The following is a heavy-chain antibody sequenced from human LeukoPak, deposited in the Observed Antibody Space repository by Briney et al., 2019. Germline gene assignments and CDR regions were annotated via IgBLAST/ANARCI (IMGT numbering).Heavy chain of an antibody. D-gene: IGHD6-13*01. Sequence: SETLSLTCAVYGGSFSGYYWSWIRQPPGKGLEWIGEINHSGSTNYNPSLKSRVTISVDTSKNQFSLKLSSVTAADTAVYYCARDGAAAAGRYFDYWGQGSLVTVSS. CDR2: INHSGST. J-gene: IGHJ4*02. V-gene: IGHV4-34*01. CDR1: GGSFSGYY. CDR3: ARDGAAAAGRYFDY.